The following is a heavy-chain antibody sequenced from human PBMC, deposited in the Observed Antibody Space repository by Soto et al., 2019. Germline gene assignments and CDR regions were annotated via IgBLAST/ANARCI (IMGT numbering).Heavy chain of an antibody. D-gene: IGHD3-22*01. CDR3: AKTYYYDSSGHYCDY. CDR2: ISGSGGST. J-gene: IGHJ4*02. V-gene: IGHV3-23*01. Sequence: GGSLRLSCAASGFTVSSTYMTWVRQAPGKGLEWVSVISGSGGSTYYADSVKGRFTISRDNSKNTVYVQMNSLRAEDTAVYYCAKTYYYDSSGHYCDYWGQGTLVTVSS. CDR1: GFTVSSTY.